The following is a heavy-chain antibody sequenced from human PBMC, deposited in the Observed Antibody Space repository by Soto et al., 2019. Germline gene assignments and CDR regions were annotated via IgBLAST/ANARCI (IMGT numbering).Heavy chain of an antibody. CDR1: GFTFSSHS. CDR3: AKDLSPKKIVGTFFGY. V-gene: IGHV3-23*01. CDR2: ISGSGNNT. D-gene: IGHD1-26*01. Sequence: GGSLRLSCAASGFTFSSHSMNWVRQAPGKGLEWVSSISGSGNNTYYADSVKGRFTISRDNSKNTLYLQMNSLRAEDTAVYYCAKDLSPKKIVGTFFGYWGQGTLVTVSS. J-gene: IGHJ4*02.